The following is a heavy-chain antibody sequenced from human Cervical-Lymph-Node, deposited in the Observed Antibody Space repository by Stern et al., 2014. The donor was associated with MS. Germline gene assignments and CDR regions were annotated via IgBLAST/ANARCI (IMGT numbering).Heavy chain of an antibody. D-gene: IGHD4-11*01. CDR2: FIPLIGTV. CDR1: GDTFGHYS. V-gene: IGHV1-69*06. CDR3: ARSTVSTPFDS. Sequence: QVQLVQSGPEVKKPGSSVKVSCKASGDTFGHYSITWVRQAPGQGLEYMGGFIPLIGTVNYARKFQDRVTINADKSTNTAYMEMSSLRSEDTAVYYCARSTVSTPFDSWGQGTLVTVSP. J-gene: IGHJ4*02.